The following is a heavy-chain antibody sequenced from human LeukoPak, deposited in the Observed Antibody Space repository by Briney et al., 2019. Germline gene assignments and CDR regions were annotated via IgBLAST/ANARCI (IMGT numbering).Heavy chain of an antibody. CDR1: GGSISSTNYY. CDR3: ARGSSRVDIVATIQKTTKYYFDY. J-gene: IGHJ4*02. Sequence: SETLSLTCTVSGGSISSTNYYWGWIRQPPGKGLEWIGSIYYSGSTYYNPSLKSRVTISVDTSKNHFSLKLSSVTAADTAVYYCARGSSRVDIVATIQKTTKYYFDYWGQGTLVTVSS. CDR2: IYYSGST. V-gene: IGHV4-39*02. D-gene: IGHD5-12*01.